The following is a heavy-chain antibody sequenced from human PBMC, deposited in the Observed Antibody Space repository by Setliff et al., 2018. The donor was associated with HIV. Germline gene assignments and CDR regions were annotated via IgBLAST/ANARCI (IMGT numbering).Heavy chain of an antibody. Sequence: GGSLRLSCAASGFTFSDYYMSWIRQAPGKGPEWVGFIRSKAYGGTKEYAVSVKGRFTISRDDSKSIAYLQMNSLKTEDTAVYYCTTSYGSGTYYRMGAFDIWGQGTMVTVSS. J-gene: IGHJ3*02. CDR1: GFTFSDYY. CDR3: TTSYGSGTYYRMGAFDI. CDR2: IRSKAYGGTK. D-gene: IGHD3-10*01. V-gene: IGHV3-49*03.